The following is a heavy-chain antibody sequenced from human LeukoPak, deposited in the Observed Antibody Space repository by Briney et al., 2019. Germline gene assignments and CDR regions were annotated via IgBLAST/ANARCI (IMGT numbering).Heavy chain of an antibody. J-gene: IGHJ4*02. Sequence: PGGSLRLSCAASGFTFSNYSMNWVRQAPGKGLEWVSSISSSSSYIYYADSVKGRFTISRDNAKNSLYLQMNSLRVEDTAIYYCVKPSYNGAFFDLWGQGTLVTVSS. V-gene: IGHV3-21*01. CDR3: VKPSYNGAFFDL. CDR2: ISSSSSYI. D-gene: IGHD1-14*01. CDR1: GFTFSNYS.